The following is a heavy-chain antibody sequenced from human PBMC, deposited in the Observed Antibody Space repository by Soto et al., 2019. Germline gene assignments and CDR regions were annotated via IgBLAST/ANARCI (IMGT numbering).Heavy chain of an antibody. D-gene: IGHD3-22*01. CDR3: ARAYYYDSSGYRDAFDI. J-gene: IGHJ3*02. CDR1: GGSISSSNW. Sequence: QVQLQESGPGLVKPSGTLSLTCAVSGGSISSSNWWSWVRQPPGKGLEWIGEIYHSGSTNYNPSLKSRVTISVDKSKNQFSLKLSSVTAADTAVYYCARAYYYDSSGYRDAFDIWGQGTMVTVSS. V-gene: IGHV4-4*02. CDR2: IYHSGST.